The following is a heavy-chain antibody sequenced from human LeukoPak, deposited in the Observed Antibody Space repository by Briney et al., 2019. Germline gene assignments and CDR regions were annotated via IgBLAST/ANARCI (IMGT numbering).Heavy chain of an antibody. CDR3: AKGRSSSWYFLY. V-gene: IGHV3-23*01. CDR1: RLTFSTYA. J-gene: IGHJ4*02. D-gene: IGHD6-13*01. CDR2: ISDSGGST. Sequence: GWSLSLSCAASRLTFSTYAMSWVGQAPGTELDGVAAISDSGGSTYYADSVKGRFTISRDNSKSTLYLQMNSLRAEDTAVYYCAKGRSSSWYFLYWGQGTLVTVPS.